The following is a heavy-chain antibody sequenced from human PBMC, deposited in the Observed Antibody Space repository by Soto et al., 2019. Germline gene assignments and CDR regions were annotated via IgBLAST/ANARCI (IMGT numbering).Heavy chain of an antibody. CDR2: IYYSGST. CDR3: ASLPPLLNWFDP. V-gene: IGHV4-59*08. J-gene: IGHJ5*02. Sequence: SETLSLTCTVSGGSISSYYWSWIRQPPGKGLEWIGYIYYSGSTNYNPSLKSRVTISVDTSKNQFSLKLSSVTAADTAVYYCASLPPLLNWFDPWGQRTLVTVSS. CDR1: GGSISSYY. D-gene: IGHD3-10*01.